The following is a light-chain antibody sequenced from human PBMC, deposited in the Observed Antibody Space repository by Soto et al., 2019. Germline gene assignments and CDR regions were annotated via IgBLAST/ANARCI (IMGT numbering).Light chain of an antibody. V-gene: IGKV3-15*01. CDR3: QHYNVWPLT. CDR2: VAS. Sequence: EIVMTQSPATLSVSPGERATRSCRASQSVSSNLAWYQQKPGQTPKLLIYVASTRATGIPARFSGSGSGTEFSLTISSLQSEYFAVYYCQHYNVWPLTFGGGTKVEFK. J-gene: IGKJ4*01. CDR1: QSVSSN.